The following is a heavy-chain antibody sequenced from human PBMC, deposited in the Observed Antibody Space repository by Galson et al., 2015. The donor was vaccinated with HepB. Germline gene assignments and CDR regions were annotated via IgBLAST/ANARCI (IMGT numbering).Heavy chain of an antibody. CDR3: AKSFGVVTIGLSHDAFDV. J-gene: IGHJ3*01. CDR1: GITFSNYG. Sequence: SLRLSCAASGITFSNYGMNWVRQAPGKGLEWVSVISGSGDITYYADSVKGRFTISRDNSKNTLYLQMNSLRAEDTAMYYCAKSFGVVTIGLSHDAFDVWGQGTMVSVS. CDR2: ISGSGDIT. D-gene: IGHD3-3*01. V-gene: IGHV3-23*01.